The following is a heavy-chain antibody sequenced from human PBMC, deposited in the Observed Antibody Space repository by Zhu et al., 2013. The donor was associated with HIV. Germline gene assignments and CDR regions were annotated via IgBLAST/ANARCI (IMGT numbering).Heavy chain of an antibody. J-gene: IGHJ6*02. CDR1: GYTFSGHY. V-gene: IGHV1-2*02. Sequence: QVQLEQSGAEVKKPGASVKVSCKASGYTFSGHYMHWLRQAPGQGLEWMGWINPGSGGTNFAQKLQGRVTMTTDTSTSTAYMELRNLRSDDSAVYYCDERGDIVVMVAGTRLNYYYGMVRRGAKGPRSPVSS. D-gene: IGHD2-15*01. CDR3: DERGDIVVMVAGTRLNYYYGMVRR. CDR2: INPGSGGT.